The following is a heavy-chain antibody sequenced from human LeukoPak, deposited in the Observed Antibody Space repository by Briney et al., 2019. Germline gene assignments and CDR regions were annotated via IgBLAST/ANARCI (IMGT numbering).Heavy chain of an antibody. V-gene: IGHV1-3*01. Sequence: ASVKVSCKASGYTFTSYAMHWVRQAPGQRLEWMGWINAGNGNTKYSQKFQGRVTITRDTSTSTAYMELRSLRSDDTAVYYCAREGDGDWAPWGQGTLVTVSS. CDR3: AREGDGDWAP. J-gene: IGHJ5*02. D-gene: IGHD4-17*01. CDR1: GYTFTSYA. CDR2: INAGNGNT.